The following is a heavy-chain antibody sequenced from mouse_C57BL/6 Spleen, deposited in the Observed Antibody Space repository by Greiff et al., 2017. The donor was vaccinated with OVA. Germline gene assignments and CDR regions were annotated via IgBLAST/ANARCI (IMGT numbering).Heavy chain of an antibody. V-gene: IGHV1-18*01. CDR3: ASKRFAY. CDR1: GYTFTDYN. J-gene: IGHJ3*01. Sequence: DVHLVESGPELVKPGASVKIPCKASGYTFTDYNMDWVKQSHGKSLEWIGDINPNNGGTIYNQKFKGKATLTVDKSSSTAYMELRSLTSEDTAVYYCASKRFAYWGQGTLVTVSA. CDR2: INPNNGGT.